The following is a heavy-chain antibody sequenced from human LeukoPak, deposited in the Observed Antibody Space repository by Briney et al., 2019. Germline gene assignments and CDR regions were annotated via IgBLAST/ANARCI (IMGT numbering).Heavy chain of an antibody. CDR3: AKDRAAAAEY. Sequence: GGSLRLSCAASGFTFSSYGMHWVRQAPGKGLEWVAVISYDGSNKYYADSVKGRFTISRGNSKNTLYLQMNSLRAEDTAVYYCAKDRAAAAEYWGQGTLVTVSS. V-gene: IGHV3-30*18. D-gene: IGHD6-13*01. CDR2: ISYDGSNK. CDR1: GFTFSSYG. J-gene: IGHJ4*02.